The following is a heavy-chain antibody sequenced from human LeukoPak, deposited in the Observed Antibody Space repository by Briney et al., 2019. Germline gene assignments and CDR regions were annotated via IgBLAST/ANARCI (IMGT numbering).Heavy chain of an antibody. CDR3: TAEGYSYGYHAFDI. Sequence: GGSLRLSCAASGLTFSNAWMSWVRQAPGKGLEWVGRIKSKTDGETTDYAAPVKGRSTISRDDSKDTLYLQMNSLKTEDTAVYYCTAEGYSYGYHAFDIWGQGTMVTVSS. J-gene: IGHJ3*02. CDR1: GLTFSNAW. CDR2: IKSKTDGETT. D-gene: IGHD5-18*01. V-gene: IGHV3-15*01.